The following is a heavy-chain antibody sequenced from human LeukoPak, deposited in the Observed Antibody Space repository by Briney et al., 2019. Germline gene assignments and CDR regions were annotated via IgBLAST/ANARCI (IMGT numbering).Heavy chain of an antibody. J-gene: IGHJ4*02. Sequence: PGGSLRLSCAASGFTFSSYAMSWVRQAPGKGLEWVSAISGSGGSTYYADSVKGRFTISRDNSKNTLYLQMNSLRAEDTAVYYCAKAHCSSTSCYGDYWGQGTLATVSS. CDR2: ISGSGGST. CDR3: AKAHCSSTSCYGDY. CDR1: GFTFSSYA. V-gene: IGHV3-23*01. D-gene: IGHD2-2*01.